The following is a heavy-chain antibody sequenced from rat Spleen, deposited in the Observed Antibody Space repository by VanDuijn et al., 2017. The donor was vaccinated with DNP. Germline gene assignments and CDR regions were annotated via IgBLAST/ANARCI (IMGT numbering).Heavy chain of an antibody. CDR3: TTDVAAIPYYFDY. D-gene: IGHD1-2*01. CDR2: ITDGGGST. V-gene: IGHV5-27*01. Sequence: EVQLVESGGGLVQPGRSLKLSCAVSGFTFSNYDMAWVRQAPTTGLEWVASITDGGGSTYYRDSVKGRFTISRDNAKSTLYLQMDSLRSEDTATYYCTTDVAAIPYYFDYWGQGVMVTVSS. CDR1: GFTFSNYD. J-gene: IGHJ2*01.